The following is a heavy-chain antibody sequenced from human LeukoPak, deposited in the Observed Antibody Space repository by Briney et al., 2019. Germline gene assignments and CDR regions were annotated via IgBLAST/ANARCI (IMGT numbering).Heavy chain of an antibody. V-gene: IGHV4-59*08. D-gene: IGHD3-10*01. Sequence: SETLSLTCTVSGGSISSYYWSWIRQPPGKGLEWIGYIYYSGSTNYNPSLKSRVTTSVDTSKNQFSLKLSSVTAADTAVYYCARHVSNYYGSFDYWGQGTLVTVSS. CDR1: GGSISSYY. CDR3: ARHVSNYYGSFDY. J-gene: IGHJ4*02. CDR2: IYYSGST.